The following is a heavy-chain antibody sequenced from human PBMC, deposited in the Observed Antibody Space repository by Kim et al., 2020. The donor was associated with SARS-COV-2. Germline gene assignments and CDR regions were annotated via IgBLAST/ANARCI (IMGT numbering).Heavy chain of an antibody. D-gene: IGHD3-10*01. CDR3: ASGSIWFGELWAFDI. V-gene: IGHV6-1*01. J-gene: IGHJ3*02. CDR1: GDSVSSNSAA. Sequence: SQTLSLTCAISGDSVSSNSAAWNWIRQSPSRGLEWLGRTYYRSKWYNDYAVSVKSRITINPDTSKNQFSLQLNSVTPEDTAVYYCASGSIWFGELWAFDIWCQGTMVTVSS. CDR2: TYYRSKWYN.